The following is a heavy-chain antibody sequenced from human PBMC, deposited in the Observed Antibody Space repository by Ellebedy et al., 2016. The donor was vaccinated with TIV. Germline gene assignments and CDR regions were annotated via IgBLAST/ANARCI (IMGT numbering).Heavy chain of an antibody. D-gene: IGHD4-17*01. Sequence: PGGSLSLSCAASGFTFSRYTLNWVRQAPWKGLEWVSSISTSSSYIYYADSVKGRFTISRDNAKNSLFLQMTSLRAEDTAVYYCARKVPAPTTVPPNWYFDLWGRGTLVTVSS. CDR3: ARKVPAPTTVPPNWYFDL. J-gene: IGHJ2*01. V-gene: IGHV3-21*01. CDR2: ISTSSSYI. CDR1: GFTFSRYT.